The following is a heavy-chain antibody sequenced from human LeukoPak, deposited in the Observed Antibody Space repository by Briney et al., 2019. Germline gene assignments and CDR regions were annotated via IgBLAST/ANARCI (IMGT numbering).Heavy chain of an antibody. CDR2: ISSSGSTI. J-gene: IGHJ6*03. D-gene: IGHD3-10*01. CDR1: GFTFSSYE. V-gene: IGHV3-48*03. Sequence: PGGSLRLSCAASGFTFSSYEMNWVRQAPGKGLEWVSYISSSGSTIYYADSVKGRFTISRDNAKNSLYLQMNSLRAEDTAVYYCARRWAGVSYYMDVWGKGTTVTISS. CDR3: ARRWAGVSYYMDV.